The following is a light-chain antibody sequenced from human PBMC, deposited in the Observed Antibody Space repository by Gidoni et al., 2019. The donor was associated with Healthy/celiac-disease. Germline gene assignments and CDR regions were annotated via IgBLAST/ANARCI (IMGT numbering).Light chain of an antibody. Sequence: ELVLTQSPATLSLSPEERATLSCRASQRVSSYLAWYQQKPGQAPRLLIYDASNRATGIPARFSGSGSGTDFTLTISSLEPEDFAVYYCQQRSNWPPYTFGQGTKLEIK. CDR1: QRVSSY. CDR2: DAS. CDR3: QQRSNWPPYT. J-gene: IGKJ2*01. V-gene: IGKV3-11*01.